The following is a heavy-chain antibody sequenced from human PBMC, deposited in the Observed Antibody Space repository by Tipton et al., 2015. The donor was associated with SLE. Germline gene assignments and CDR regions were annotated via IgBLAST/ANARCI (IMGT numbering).Heavy chain of an antibody. CDR1: GFTVSTNY. CDR2: IYSGGST. J-gene: IGHJ5*01. D-gene: IGHD2-15*01. V-gene: IGHV3-53*01. CDR3: AKDMSYGDVANCIDS. Sequence: SLRLSCAASGFTVSTNYMSWVRQAPGKGLEWVSVIYSGGSTSYADFVRGRFTISRDSLKNTVYLQMNSLRAEDRAVYYCAKDMSYGDVANCIDSWGQGTLVTVSS.